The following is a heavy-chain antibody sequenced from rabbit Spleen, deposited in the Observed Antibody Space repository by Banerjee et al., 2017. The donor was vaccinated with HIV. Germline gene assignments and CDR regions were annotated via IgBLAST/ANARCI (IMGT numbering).Heavy chain of an antibody. J-gene: IGHJ4*01. CDR1: GFDFSRGYD. CDR2: IYTGNVKT. Sequence: QEQLVESGGGLVKPGASLTLTCKASGFDFSRGYDMCWVRQAPGKGLEWIGCIYTGNVKTYYASWAKGRFAISKTSSTTVTLQMTSLTVADTATYFCARAGYAGYGYDLWGPGTLVTVS. V-gene: IGHV1S45*01. D-gene: IGHD6-1*01. CDR3: ARAGYAGYGYDL.